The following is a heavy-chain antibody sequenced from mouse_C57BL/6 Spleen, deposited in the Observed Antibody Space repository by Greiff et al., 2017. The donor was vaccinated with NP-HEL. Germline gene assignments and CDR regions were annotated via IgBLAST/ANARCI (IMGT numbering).Heavy chain of an antibody. CDR1: GFTFSSYT. CDR3: ARPYYYGSSYVRFAY. D-gene: IGHD1-1*01. V-gene: IGHV5-9*01. J-gene: IGHJ3*01. CDR2: ISGGGGNT. Sequence: EVMLVESGGGLVKPGGSLKLSCAASGFTFSSYTMSWVRQTPEKRLEWVATISGGGGNTYYPDSVKGRFTISRDNAKNTLYLQMSSLRSEDTALYYCARPYYYGSSYVRFAYWGQGTLVTVSA.